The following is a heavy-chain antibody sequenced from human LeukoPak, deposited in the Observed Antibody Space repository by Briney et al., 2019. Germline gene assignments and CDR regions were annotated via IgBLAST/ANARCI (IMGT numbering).Heavy chain of an antibody. J-gene: IGHJ4*02. CDR1: GCTFTGDY. CDR3: ARAGCRSTSCYTRLVY. D-gene: IGHD2-2*02. CDR2: INPNSGGT. Sequence: ASVKVSCKASGCTFTGDYMHWVRQAPGQGLEWMGWINPNSGGTNYAQKFQGRVTMTRDTSISTAYMELSRLRSDDTAVYYCARAGCRSTSCYTRLVYWGQGTLVTVSS. V-gene: IGHV1-2*02.